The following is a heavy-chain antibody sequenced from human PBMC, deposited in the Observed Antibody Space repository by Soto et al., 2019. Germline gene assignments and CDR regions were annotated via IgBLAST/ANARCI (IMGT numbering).Heavy chain of an antibody. D-gene: IGHD6-13*01. CDR1: GFTFGSYI. Sequence: GGSPRLSCAASGFTFGSYIMNWVRQAPGKGLEWVSSISSSSSYIYYADSVKGRFTISRDNAKNSLYLQMNSLRAEDTAVYYCARDRGAAAAFDYWGQGTLVTVSS. CDR3: ARDRGAAAAFDY. CDR2: ISSSSSYI. V-gene: IGHV3-21*01. J-gene: IGHJ4*02.